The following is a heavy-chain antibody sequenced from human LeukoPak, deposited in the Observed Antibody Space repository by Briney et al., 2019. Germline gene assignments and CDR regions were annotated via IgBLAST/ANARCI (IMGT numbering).Heavy chain of an antibody. Sequence: PGGSLRLSCAASGFTFSGSAMHWVRQAPGKGLEWVAVISYDGSNKYYADSVKGRFTISRDNSKNTLYLQMNSLRAEDTAVYYCASIRRDDYWGQGTLVTVSS. J-gene: IGHJ4*02. D-gene: IGHD3-9*01. CDR2: ISYDGSNK. CDR3: ASIRRDDY. CDR1: GFTFSGSA. V-gene: IGHV3-30*04.